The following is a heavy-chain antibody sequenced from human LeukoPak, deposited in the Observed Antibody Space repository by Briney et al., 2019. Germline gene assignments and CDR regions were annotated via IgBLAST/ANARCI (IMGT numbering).Heavy chain of an antibody. V-gene: IGHV3-48*04. D-gene: IGHD6-13*01. CDR3: ARDLDVAAAGVDY. J-gene: IGHJ4*02. Sequence: GGSLRLSCAASGFTFSSYSMNWVRQAPGKGLEWVSYISSSSSTIYYADSVKGRFTISRDNAKNSLYLQMNSLRAEDTAVYYCARDLDVAAAGVDYWGQGTLVTVSS. CDR1: GFTFSSYS. CDR2: ISSSSSTI.